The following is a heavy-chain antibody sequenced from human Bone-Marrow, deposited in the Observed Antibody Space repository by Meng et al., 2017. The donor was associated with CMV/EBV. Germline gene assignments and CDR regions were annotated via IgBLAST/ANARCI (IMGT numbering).Heavy chain of an antibody. CDR3: ATRIAAAGSVSVDV. CDR1: GGSISSSSYY. V-gene: IGHV4-39*07. CDR2: IYYSGST. D-gene: IGHD6-13*01. J-gene: IGHJ6*02. Sequence: SETLSLTCTVSGGSISSSSYYWGWIRQPPGKGLEWIGSIYYSGSTYYNPSLKSRVTISVDTSKNQFSLKLSSVTAADTAVYYCATRIAAAGSVSVDVWGQGTTVTVS.